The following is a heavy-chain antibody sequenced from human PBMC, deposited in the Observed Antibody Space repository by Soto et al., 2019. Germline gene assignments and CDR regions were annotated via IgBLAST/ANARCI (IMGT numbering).Heavy chain of an antibody. CDR2: FYSGST. Sequence: ETLSLTCIVSGASISSRSSYWGWIRQPPGKGLEWVGTFYSGSTYNNPSLKSRVTISVDTSKNQFSLKLSSVAAEDTAIYYCATTRGIAVGGSFDQWGQGPLMTF. V-gene: IGHV4-39*01. CDR1: GASISSRSSY. D-gene: IGHD6-13*01. CDR3: ATTRGIAVGGSFDQ. J-gene: IGHJ5*02.